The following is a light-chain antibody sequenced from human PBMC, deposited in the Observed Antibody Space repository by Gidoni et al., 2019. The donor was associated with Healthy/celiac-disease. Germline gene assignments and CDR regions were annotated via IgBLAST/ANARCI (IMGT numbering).Light chain of an antibody. CDR1: QSVSSY. CDR3: QQRSNWQT. Sequence: EIVLPKSPATLSLSPWERATLSCRASQSVSSYLAWYQQKPGQAPRLLIYDASNRATGIPARFSGSGSGTYFTPTISSLAPEDFAFYYCQQRSNWQTFGQGTRLEIK. J-gene: IGKJ5*01. CDR2: DAS. V-gene: IGKV3-11*01.